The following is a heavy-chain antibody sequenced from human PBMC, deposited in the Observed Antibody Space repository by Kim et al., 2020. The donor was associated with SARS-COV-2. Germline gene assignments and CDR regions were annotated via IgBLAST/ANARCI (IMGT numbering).Heavy chain of an antibody. D-gene: IGHD3-22*01. CDR1: GFTFSSYS. CDR2: ISSSSSYI. CDR3: ARDLGFGNYYDSSGSDDY. Sequence: GGSLRLSCAASGFTFSSYSMNWVRQAPGKGLEWVSSISSSSSYIYYADSVKGRFTISRDNAKNSLYLQMNSLRAEDTAVYYCARDLGFGNYYDSSGSDDYWGQGTLVTVSS. V-gene: IGHV3-21*01. J-gene: IGHJ4*02.